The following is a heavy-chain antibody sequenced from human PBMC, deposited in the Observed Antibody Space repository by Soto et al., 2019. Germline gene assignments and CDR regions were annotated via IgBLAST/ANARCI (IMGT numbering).Heavy chain of an antibody. Sequence: GGSLRLSCAASGFTFSSYGMHWVRQAPGKGLEWVAVIWYDGSNKYYADSVKGRFTISRDNSKNTLYLQMNSLRAEDTAVYYCARDGDTIFGVVILGDAFDIWGQGTMVTVSS. D-gene: IGHD3-3*01. J-gene: IGHJ3*02. CDR3: ARDGDTIFGVVILGDAFDI. CDR1: GFTFSSYG. CDR2: IWYDGSNK. V-gene: IGHV3-33*01.